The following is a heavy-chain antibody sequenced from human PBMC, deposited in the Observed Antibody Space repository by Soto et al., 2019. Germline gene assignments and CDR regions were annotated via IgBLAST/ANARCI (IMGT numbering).Heavy chain of an antibody. CDR2: IYYRGST. CDR3: AADFWSGARNWFDP. Sequence: PSETLSLTCTVSGGSISSSSYYWGWFRQPPGKGLEWIGSIYYRGSTYYNPPLKSRVTISVDTSKNKFSLKLSAVTAADTAVYYCAADFWSGARNWFDPWGQGTLVTVSS. J-gene: IGHJ5*02. D-gene: IGHD3-3*01. V-gene: IGHV4-39*01. CDR1: GGSISSSSYY.